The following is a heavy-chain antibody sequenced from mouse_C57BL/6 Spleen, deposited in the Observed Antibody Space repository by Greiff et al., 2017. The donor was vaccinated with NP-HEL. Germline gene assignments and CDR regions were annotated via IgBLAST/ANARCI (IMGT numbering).Heavy chain of an antibody. Sequence: QVQLQQPGAELVKPGASVKMSCKASGYTFTSYWITWVKQRPGQGLEWIGDIYPGSGSTNYTEKFKSKATLTVDTSSSTAYMQLSSLTSEDSAVYYCARGEYDGYWLAYWGQGTLVTVSA. CDR3: ARGEYDGYWLAY. V-gene: IGHV1-55*01. D-gene: IGHD2-3*01. CDR2: IYPGSGST. J-gene: IGHJ3*01. CDR1: GYTFTSYW.